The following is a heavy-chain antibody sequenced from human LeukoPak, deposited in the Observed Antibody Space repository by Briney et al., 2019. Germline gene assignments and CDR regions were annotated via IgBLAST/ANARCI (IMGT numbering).Heavy chain of an antibody. V-gene: IGHV3-48*03. CDR2: ISSSGSTI. Sequence: GGSLRLSCAASGFTFSSYEMKWVREAPGEGGGRGSYISSSGSTIYYADSVKGRFTISRDNAKNSLYLPMNSLRAEDTAVYYCARVGHSYGYPDYWGQGTLVTVSS. D-gene: IGHD5-18*01. CDR1: GFTFSSYE. J-gene: IGHJ4*02. CDR3: ARVGHSYGYPDY.